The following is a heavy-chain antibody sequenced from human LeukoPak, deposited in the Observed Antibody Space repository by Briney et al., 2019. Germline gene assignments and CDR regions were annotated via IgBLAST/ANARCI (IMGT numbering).Heavy chain of an antibody. Sequence: GGSLRLSCAASGFTFSSYWMSWVRQAPGKGLEWVANIKQDGSEKYYVDSVKGRFTISRDNAKNSLYLQMNSLRAEDTAVYYCAREYYYDSKTAFDIWGQGTMVTVSS. CDR3: AREYYYDSKTAFDI. V-gene: IGHV3-7*01. D-gene: IGHD3-22*01. J-gene: IGHJ3*02. CDR1: GFTFSSYW. CDR2: IKQDGSEK.